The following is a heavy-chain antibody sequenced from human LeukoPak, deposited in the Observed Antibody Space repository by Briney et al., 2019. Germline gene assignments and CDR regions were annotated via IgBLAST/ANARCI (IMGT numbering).Heavy chain of an antibody. Sequence: GGSLIHSCAASGFTFSSYSMNWVRQAPGKGLEWVSSISSTSSYIYYADSLKGRFTISRDNAKNSLYLQMNSLRAEDTAVYYCARQGGSNGYHDYWGQGTLVTVSS. CDR2: ISSTSSYI. CDR1: GFTFSSYS. D-gene: IGHD1-26*01. V-gene: IGHV3-21*01. J-gene: IGHJ4*02. CDR3: ARQGGSNGYHDY.